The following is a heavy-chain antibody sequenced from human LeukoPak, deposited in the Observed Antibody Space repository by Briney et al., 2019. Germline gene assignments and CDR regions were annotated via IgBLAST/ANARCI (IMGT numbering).Heavy chain of an antibody. CDR3: ARHLGGYTHFDY. CDR1: GYGFTNYW. CDR2: IDPSDSYT. V-gene: IGHV5-10-1*01. Sequence: GESLKISCKGSGYGFTNYWITWVRQMPGKGLECVGKIDPSDSYTNYSPSFQGHVNISADKSINTAYLQWSSLEASDTAIYFCARHLGGYTHFDYWGQGTLVTVSS. J-gene: IGHJ4*02. D-gene: IGHD3-22*01.